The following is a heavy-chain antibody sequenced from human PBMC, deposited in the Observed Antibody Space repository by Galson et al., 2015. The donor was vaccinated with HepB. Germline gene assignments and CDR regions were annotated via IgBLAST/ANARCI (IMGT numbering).Heavy chain of an antibody. CDR2: ISSNGGST. CDR1: GFTFSSYA. Sequence: SLRLSCAASGFTFSSYAMHWVRQAPGKGLEYVSAISSNGGSTYYADSVKGRFTISRDNSKNTLYLQMSSLRAEDTAVYYCVMDSGSYYERDAFDIWGQGTMVTVSS. V-gene: IGHV3-64D*06. J-gene: IGHJ3*02. CDR3: VMDSGSYYERDAFDI. D-gene: IGHD1-26*01.